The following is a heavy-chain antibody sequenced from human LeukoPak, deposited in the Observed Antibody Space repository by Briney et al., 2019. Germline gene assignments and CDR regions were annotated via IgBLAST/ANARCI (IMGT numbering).Heavy chain of an antibody. D-gene: IGHD3-10*01. V-gene: IGHV1-8*01. J-gene: IGHJ4*02. CDR3: ASRGEQLIPFDY. CDR2: MNPNSGNT. Sequence: ASVKVSCKASGYTFTSYDINWVRQATGQGLEWMGWMNPNSGNTGYAQKFQGRVTMTRNTSISTAYMELSSLRSEDTAVYYCASRGEQLIPFDYWGQGTLVTVSS. CDR1: GYTFTSYD.